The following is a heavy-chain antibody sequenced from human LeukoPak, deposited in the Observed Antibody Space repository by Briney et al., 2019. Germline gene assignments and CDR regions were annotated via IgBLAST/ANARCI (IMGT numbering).Heavy chain of an antibody. CDR1: GYTFTSYG. D-gene: IGHD3-9*01. Sequence: AAVRVSCKASGYTFTSYGISWVRQAPGQGLEWVGWISAYNGNRNDAQKLQGRVTMTTDTSTSTAYMELRSLRSDDTAVYYCARDADEYYDILTGYLLPAGSTDYWGQGTLVTVSS. V-gene: IGHV1-18*01. J-gene: IGHJ4*02. CDR3: ARDADEYYDILTGYLLPAGSTDY. CDR2: ISAYNGNR.